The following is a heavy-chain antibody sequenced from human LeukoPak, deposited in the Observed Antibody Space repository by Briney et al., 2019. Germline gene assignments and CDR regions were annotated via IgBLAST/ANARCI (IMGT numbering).Heavy chain of an antibody. D-gene: IGHD3-10*01. J-gene: IGHJ4*02. CDR1: GYTFTGYY. CDR3: ARFGVYYFGSGSSAGDY. CDR2: INPNSGGT. Sequence: ASVKVSCKASGYTFTGYYMHWVRQAPGQGLEWVGWINPNSGGTNYAQKFQGRVTMTRDTSISTAYMELSRLRSDDTAVYYCARFGVYYFGSGSSAGDYWGQGTLVTVSS. V-gene: IGHV1-2*02.